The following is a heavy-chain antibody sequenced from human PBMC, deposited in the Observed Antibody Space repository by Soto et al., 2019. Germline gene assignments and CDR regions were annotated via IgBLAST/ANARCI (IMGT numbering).Heavy chain of an antibody. CDR1: GASISSYF. J-gene: IGHJ4*02. Sequence: SETLSLTCTVSGASISSYFWSWIRQPAGKGLEWIGRIYTSGSTDYNPSLQGRVTMTRDTSTSTVYMELSSLRSEDTAVYYCARAEYDSSGYYIPKFDYWGQGTLVTVSS. D-gene: IGHD3-22*01. CDR3: ARAEYDSSGYYIPKFDY. CDR2: IYTSGST. V-gene: IGHV4-4*07.